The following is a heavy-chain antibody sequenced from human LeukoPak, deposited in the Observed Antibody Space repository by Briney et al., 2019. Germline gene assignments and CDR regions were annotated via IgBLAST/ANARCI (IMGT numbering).Heavy chain of an antibody. J-gene: IGHJ4*02. Sequence: SETLSLTCTVPGDSISSYYWYWFRQPPGKELEWIACIYYSGVTHYNPSLKSRVTISLDTSKSQFSLRLSSVTAADTAVYYCAREGIVRTYDQWGQGTLVTVSS. CDR3: AREGIVRTYDQ. V-gene: IGHV4-59*12. D-gene: IGHD2/OR15-2a*01. CDR1: GDSISSYY. CDR2: IYYSGVT.